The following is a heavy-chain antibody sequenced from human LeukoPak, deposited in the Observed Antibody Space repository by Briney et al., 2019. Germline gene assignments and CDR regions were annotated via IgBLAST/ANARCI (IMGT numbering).Heavy chain of an antibody. D-gene: IGHD4-11*01. CDR2: ISAYSGNT. Sequence: ASVKVSCKASGYTFTSYGISWVRQAPGQGLEWMGWISAYSGNTNYAQKLQGRVTISGDTSISTAYMELSSLRSEDTAVYYCVRIDYSNAFDIWGQGTMVTVSS. J-gene: IGHJ3*02. V-gene: IGHV1-18*01. CDR3: VRIDYSNAFDI. CDR1: GYTFTSYG.